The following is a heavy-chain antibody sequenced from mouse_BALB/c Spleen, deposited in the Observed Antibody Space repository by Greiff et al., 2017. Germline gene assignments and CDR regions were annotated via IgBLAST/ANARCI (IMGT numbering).Heavy chain of an antibody. Sequence: QVQLKESGAELVRPGVSVKISCKGSGYTFTDYAMHWVKQSHAKSLEWIGVISTYYGDASYNQKFKGKATMTVDKSSSTAYMELARLTSEDSAIYYCARGLPLYYAMDYWGQGTSVTVSS. V-gene: IGHV1S137*01. CDR1: GYTFTDYA. CDR3: ARGLPLYYAMDY. D-gene: IGHD2-4*01. J-gene: IGHJ4*01. CDR2: ISTYYGDA.